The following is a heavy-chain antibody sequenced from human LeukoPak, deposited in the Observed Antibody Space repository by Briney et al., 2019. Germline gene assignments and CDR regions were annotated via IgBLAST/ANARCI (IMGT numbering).Heavy chain of an antibody. D-gene: IGHD4-17*01. CDR2: MNHSGST. V-gene: IGHV4-34*01. CDR3: ARKATVTTNWFDP. Sequence: PSETLSLTCAVYGGSFSGYYWSWIRQPPGKGLEWVGEMNHSGSTNYYPSPKSRVTISVETSKNQSTLKLSSRTVDDTAADYCARKATVTTNWFDPWGQGTLVTVSS. CDR1: GGSFSGYY. J-gene: IGHJ5*02.